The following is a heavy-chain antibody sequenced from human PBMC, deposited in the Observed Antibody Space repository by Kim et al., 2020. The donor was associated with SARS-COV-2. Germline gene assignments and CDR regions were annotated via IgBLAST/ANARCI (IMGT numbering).Heavy chain of an antibody. CDR1: GFTFSSYG. Sequence: GGSLRLSCAASGFTFSSYGMHWVRQAPGKGLEWVAVISYDGSNKYYADSVKGRFTISRDNSKNTLYLQMNSLRAEDTAVYYCAREGNIVVVPAAMWYYGMDVWGQGTTVTVSS. CDR3: AREGNIVVVPAAMWYYGMDV. V-gene: IGHV3-33*05. D-gene: IGHD2-2*01. J-gene: IGHJ6*02. CDR2: ISYDGSNK.